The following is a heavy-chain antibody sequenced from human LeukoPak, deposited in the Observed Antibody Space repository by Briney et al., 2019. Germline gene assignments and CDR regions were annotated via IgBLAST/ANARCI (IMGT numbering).Heavy chain of an antibody. CDR1: GFTFSDYY. CDR2: ITSSSSYT. V-gene: IGHV3-11*03. Sequence: GGSLRLSCAASGFTFSDYYMTWIRQAPGKGLEWVSYITSSSSYTHYADSAKGRFTISRDNAKKSLYLQMNSLRVEDTAVYYCASGYYSDWGQGTLVTVSS. D-gene: IGHD3-3*01. J-gene: IGHJ4*02. CDR3: ASGYYSD.